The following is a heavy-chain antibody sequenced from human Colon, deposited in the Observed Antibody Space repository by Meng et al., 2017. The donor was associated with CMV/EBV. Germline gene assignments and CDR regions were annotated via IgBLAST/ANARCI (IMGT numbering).Heavy chain of an antibody. CDR1: GFTFSSYA. V-gene: IGHV3-30-3*01. D-gene: IGHD3-22*01. J-gene: IGHJ4*02. Sequence: GESLKISCAASGFTFSSYAMHWVRQAPGKGLEWVAVISYDGSNKYYADSVKGRFTISRDNSKNTLYLQMNSLRAEDTAVYYCYSYYYDSSGYSDYWGQGT. CDR2: ISYDGSNK. CDR3: YSYYYDSSGYSDY.